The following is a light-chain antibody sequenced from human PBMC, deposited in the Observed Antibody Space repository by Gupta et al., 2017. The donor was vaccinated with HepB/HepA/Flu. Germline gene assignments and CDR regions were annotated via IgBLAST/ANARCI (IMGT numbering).Light chain of an antibody. CDR1: QSISSW. Sequence: IHLPPSPSTLSASVGDRVTITCRASQSISSWLAWYQQKPGKAPKLLIYKASSLESGVPSRFSGSGSGTEFTLTISSLQPDDFATYYCQQYNSYWTFGQGTKVEIK. V-gene: IGKV1-5*03. CDR3: QQYNSYWT. J-gene: IGKJ1*01. CDR2: KAS.